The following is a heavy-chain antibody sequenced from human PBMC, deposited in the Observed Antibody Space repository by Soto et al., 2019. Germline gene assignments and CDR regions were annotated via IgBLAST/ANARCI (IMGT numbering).Heavy chain of an antibody. CDR2: INAGNGNT. CDR3: ARVAPPLGYCSGGSCYPTLDYFDY. D-gene: IGHD2-15*01. Sequence: ASVKVSCKSSGYTFTSYAMHWVRQAPGQRLEWMGWINAGNGNTKYSQKFQGRVTITRDTSASTAYMELSSLRSEDTAVYYCARVAPPLGYCSGGSCYPTLDYFDYWGQGTLVTVSS. V-gene: IGHV1-3*01. J-gene: IGHJ4*02. CDR1: GYTFTSYA.